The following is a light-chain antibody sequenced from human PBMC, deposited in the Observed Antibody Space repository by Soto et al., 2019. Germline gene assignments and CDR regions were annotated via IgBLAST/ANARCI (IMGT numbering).Light chain of an antibody. CDR3: QQYNAYPYT. CDR2: KAS. V-gene: IGKV1-5*03. CDR1: LSISNW. Sequence: DIQMTQSPSTLSASVGDRVTITCRASLSISNWLAWYQQKPGKSPNLLIYKASTLESGVPSRFSGGGSGTEFTLTISSLQPDDFETYYCQQYNAYPYTFGQGTKVDIK. J-gene: IGKJ2*01.